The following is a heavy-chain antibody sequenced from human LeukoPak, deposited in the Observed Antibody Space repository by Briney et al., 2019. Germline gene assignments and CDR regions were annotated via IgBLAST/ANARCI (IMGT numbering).Heavy chain of an antibody. Sequence: GGSLRLSCAASGFSFSSYWMSWVRQAPGKGLEWVANIKQDGSQKYYVDSVKGRFTISRDNAKNSLYLQMNSLRGEDTAVHYCARVGPYGGANFDYWGQGTLVTVSS. CDR3: ARVGPYGGANFDY. D-gene: IGHD4-23*01. J-gene: IGHJ4*02. CDR1: GFSFSSYW. V-gene: IGHV3-7*01. CDR2: IKQDGSQK.